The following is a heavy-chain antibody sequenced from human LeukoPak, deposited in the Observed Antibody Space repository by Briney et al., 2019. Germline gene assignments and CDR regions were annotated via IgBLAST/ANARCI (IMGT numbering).Heavy chain of an antibody. Sequence: VGSLRLSCEASGFTFINYAMTWGRQGPGKGLEWVSVIDSSGGGIHYADAVKGRFIVSRDNSKNTVFLQMNSLRAEDTAVYYCAKYRISAPPPRDFDSWGQGTLVTVSS. D-gene: IGHD6-6*01. CDR1: GFTFINYA. CDR3: AKYRISAPPPRDFDS. V-gene: IGHV3-23*01. J-gene: IGHJ4*02. CDR2: IDSSGGGI.